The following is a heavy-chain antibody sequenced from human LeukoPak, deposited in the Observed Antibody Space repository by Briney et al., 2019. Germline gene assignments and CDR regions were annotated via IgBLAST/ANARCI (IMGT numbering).Heavy chain of an antibody. CDR3: VKVSVTTVVTSSFDY. J-gene: IGHJ4*02. Sequence: PGGSLRLSCSASGFTFSSYAMHWVRQAPGKGLEYVSAISSNGGSTYYADSVKGRFTISRDNSKNTLYLQMSSLRAEDTAVYYCVKVSVTTVVTSSFDYWAREPWSPSPQ. V-gene: IGHV3-64D*06. CDR1: GFTFSSYA. CDR2: ISSNGGST. D-gene: IGHD4-23*01.